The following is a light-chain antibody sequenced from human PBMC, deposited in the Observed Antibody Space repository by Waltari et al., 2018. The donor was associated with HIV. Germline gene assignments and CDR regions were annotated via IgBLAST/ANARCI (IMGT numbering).Light chain of an antibody. V-gene: IGKV6D-21*02. J-gene: IGKJ2*01. Sequence: EIVLTQSPDFQSVTPREKVTITCRAGQSIGIALHWFQQKANQSPKLLIKFASQSMARIPSMFMGSRSRTDFTLTINSLEAEDTAAYYCHQSSSLPYTFGQETKLEIK. CDR1: QSIGIA. CDR2: FAS. CDR3: HQSSSLPYT.